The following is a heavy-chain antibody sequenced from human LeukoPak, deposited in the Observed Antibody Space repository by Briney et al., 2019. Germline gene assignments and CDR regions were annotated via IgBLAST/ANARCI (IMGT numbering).Heavy chain of an antibody. J-gene: IGHJ6*04. CDR2: IYWTGKT. D-gene: IGHD3-10*01. CDR3: ARDRGFGELDV. CDR1: GVTVSSNY. V-gene: IGHV3-53*01. Sequence: GGSLRLSCAASGVTVSSNYIRWVRQAPGKELEWVSLIYWTGKTYYADSVKGRFTIMGDNSKNSVYLQMNSLRAEDTAVYYCARDRGFGELDVWGKGTTVIVSS.